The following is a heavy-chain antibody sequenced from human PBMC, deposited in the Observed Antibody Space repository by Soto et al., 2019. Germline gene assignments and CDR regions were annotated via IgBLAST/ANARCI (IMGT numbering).Heavy chain of an antibody. CDR1: GYTFTGYY. J-gene: IGHJ3*02. CDR3: AREGRCSSTSCYDSGYDQAFDI. Sequence: ASVKVSCKASGYTFTGYYMHWVRQAPGQGLEWMGWINPNSGGTNYAQKFQGWVTMTRDTSISTAYMELSRLRSDDTAVYYCAREGRCSSTSCYDSGYDQAFDIWGQATIVTVAS. CDR2: INPNSGGT. D-gene: IGHD2-2*01. V-gene: IGHV1-2*04.